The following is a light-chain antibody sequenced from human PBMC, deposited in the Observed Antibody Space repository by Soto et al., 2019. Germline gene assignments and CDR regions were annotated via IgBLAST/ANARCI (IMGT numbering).Light chain of an antibody. Sequence: EIVLAQSPGTLSLSPGERATFSCRASQSVSSSYLAWYQQRLGQAPRLLIYDASTRATGIPARFSGSGSGTDFTLTISSLEPEDFAVYYCQQRSNWPRTFGQGTKVDI. CDR3: QQRSNWPRT. J-gene: IGKJ1*01. CDR2: DAS. V-gene: IGKV3-11*01. CDR1: QSVSSSY.